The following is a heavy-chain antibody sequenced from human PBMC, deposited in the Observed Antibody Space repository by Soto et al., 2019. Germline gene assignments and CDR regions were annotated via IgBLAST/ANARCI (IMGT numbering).Heavy chain of an antibody. Sequence: GGSLRLSCAASGFTFSSYAMHWVRQAPGKGLEWVAVISYDGSNKYYADSVKGRFTISRDNSKNTLYLQMNSLRAEDTAVYYCVRVELPGYSSGWYTHGGDYWGQGTLVTVSS. D-gene: IGHD6-19*01. CDR3: VRVELPGYSSGWYTHGGDY. J-gene: IGHJ4*02. CDR1: GFTFSSYA. V-gene: IGHV3-30-3*01. CDR2: ISYDGSNK.